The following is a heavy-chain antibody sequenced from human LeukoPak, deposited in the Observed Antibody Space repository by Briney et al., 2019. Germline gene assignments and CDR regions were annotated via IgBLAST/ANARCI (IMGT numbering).Heavy chain of an antibody. J-gene: IGHJ4*02. D-gene: IGHD5-12*01. V-gene: IGHV1-18*01. Sequence: ASVKVSCKASGYSFTIYAISWVRQAPGQGLEWMGWISAYNGNTNYAQKLQGRVTMTTDTSTSTAYMELRSLRSDDTAVYYCAREGLYSGYDFPDYWGQGTLVTVSS. CDR2: ISAYNGNT. CDR3: AREGLYSGYDFPDY. CDR1: GYSFTIYA.